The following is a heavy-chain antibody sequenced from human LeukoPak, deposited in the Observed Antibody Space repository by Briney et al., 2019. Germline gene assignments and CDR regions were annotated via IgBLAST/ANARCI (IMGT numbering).Heavy chain of an antibody. CDR3: ARGLDYGDYLPVEGAFDI. D-gene: IGHD4-17*01. J-gene: IGHJ3*02. CDR2: IKQDGSEK. V-gene: IGHV3-7*03. CDR1: GFTFSSYW. Sequence: GGSLRLSCAASGFTFSSYWMSWVRQAPGKGLEWVANIKQDGSEKYYVDSVKGRFTISRDNAKNSLYLQMNSLRAEDTAVYYCARGLDYGDYLPVEGAFDIWGQGQWSPSLQ.